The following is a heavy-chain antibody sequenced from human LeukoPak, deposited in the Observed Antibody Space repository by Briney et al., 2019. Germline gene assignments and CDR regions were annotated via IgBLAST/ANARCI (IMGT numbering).Heavy chain of an antibody. J-gene: IGHJ6*03. CDR3: ARAPKGMTTVRYYYYYYMDV. CDR2: IYYSGST. V-gene: IGHV4-31*03. CDR1: SGSITSGGYY. Sequence: PSQILSLTCTVSSGSITSGGYYWNWIRQHPGKGLEWIGYIYYSGSTFYNPSLKSRVTMSVDTSKNQFSLKLSSVTAADTAVYYCARAPKGMTTVRYYYYYYMDVWGKGTTVTVSS. D-gene: IGHD4-11*01.